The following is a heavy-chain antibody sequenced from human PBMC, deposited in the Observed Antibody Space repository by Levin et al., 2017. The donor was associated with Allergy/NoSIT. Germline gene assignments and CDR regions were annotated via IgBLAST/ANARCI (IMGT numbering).Heavy chain of an antibody. CDR1: GGSISSGGYS. D-gene: IGHD5-18*01. CDR2: IYLSGST. CDR3: ARVAGYSYGYYFDY. V-gene: IGHV4-30-2*01. Sequence: LRLSCAVSGGSISSGGYSWSWIRQPPGKGLEWIGNIYLSGSTYYNPSLKSRVTISVDRSKNQFSLNLSSVTAADTAVYYCARVAGYSYGYYFDYWGQGTLVTVSS. J-gene: IGHJ4*02.